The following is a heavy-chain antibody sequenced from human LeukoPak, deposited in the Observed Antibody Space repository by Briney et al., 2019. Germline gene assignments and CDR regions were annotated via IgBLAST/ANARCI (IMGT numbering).Heavy chain of an antibody. J-gene: IGHJ1*01. V-gene: IGHV1-69*04. Sequence: GASVKVSCKASGDTFSSYSISWVRQAPGHGLEWMGRIIPILGIANYAQKFQGRVTITADKSTSTAYMELSSLRAEDTALYYCAKASGAVGATTNFQHWGQGTLVTVSS. CDR3: AKASGAVGATTNFQH. D-gene: IGHD1-26*01. CDR1: GDTFSSYS. CDR2: IIPILGIA.